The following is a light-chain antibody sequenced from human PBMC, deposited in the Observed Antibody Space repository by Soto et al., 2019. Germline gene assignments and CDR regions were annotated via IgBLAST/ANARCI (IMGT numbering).Light chain of an antibody. V-gene: IGKV3-20*01. CDR2: GAS. CDR1: QAFTTTY. Sequence: EIVLTQSPGTLSLSPGESATLSCRASQAFTTTYLAWYQQKPGQAPRLLIYGASNRATGIPDRFSGSGSGIDFTLTISRLEAEDFAVYYCQQYGCAFPLTFGGGARVEIK. J-gene: IGKJ4*01. CDR3: QQYGCAFPLT.